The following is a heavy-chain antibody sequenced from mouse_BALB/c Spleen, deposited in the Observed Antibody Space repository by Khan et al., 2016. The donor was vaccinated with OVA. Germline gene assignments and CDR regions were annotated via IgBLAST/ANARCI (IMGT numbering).Heavy chain of an antibody. CDR2: INPSTGYT. V-gene: IGHV1-7*01. CDR1: GYTFINYW. CDR3: ARRGLRWDFDY. J-gene: IGHJ2*01. D-gene: IGHD1-1*01. Sequence: QVQLQQPGAELAKPGASVKMSCKASGYTFINYWILWIKQRPGQGLEWIGYINPSTGYTEYNQNFKDKATLTADISSSTAYMQLSSLTSEDSASYYCARRGLRWDFDYWGQGTTLTVSS.